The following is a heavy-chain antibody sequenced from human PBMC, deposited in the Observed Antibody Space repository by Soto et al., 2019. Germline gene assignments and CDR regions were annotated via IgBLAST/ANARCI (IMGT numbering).Heavy chain of an antibody. CDR2: ISAYNGNT. CDR3: ARDVLPRTYYYYGMDV. Sequence: QVQLVQSGAEVKKPGASVKVSCKASGYTFTSYGISWVRQAPGQGLEWMGWISAYNGNTNYAQKLQGRVTMTTDSSTSTAYMELRSLRSDDTAVYYCARDVLPRTYYYYGMDVWGQGTTVTVSS. CDR1: GYTFTSYG. J-gene: IGHJ6*02. D-gene: IGHD3-10*01. V-gene: IGHV1-18*01.